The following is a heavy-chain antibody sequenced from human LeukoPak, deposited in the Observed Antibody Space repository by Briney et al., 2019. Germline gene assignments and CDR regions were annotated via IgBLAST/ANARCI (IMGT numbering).Heavy chain of an antibody. Sequence: SVKVSCKASGGTLSSYAISWVRQAPGQGLEWMGGIIPIFGTANYAQKFQGRVTITTDESTSTAYMELSSLRSEDTAVYYCASRWGYCSSTSCPLYYYYMDVWGKGTTVTVSS. J-gene: IGHJ6*03. CDR3: ASRWGYCSSTSCPLYYYYMDV. CDR1: GGTLSSYA. V-gene: IGHV1-69*05. CDR2: IIPIFGTA. D-gene: IGHD2-2*01.